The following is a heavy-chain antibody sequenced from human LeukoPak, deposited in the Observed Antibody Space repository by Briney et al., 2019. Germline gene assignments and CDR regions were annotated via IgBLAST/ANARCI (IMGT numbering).Heavy chain of an antibody. V-gene: IGHV3-30-3*01. CDR3: ARQQWLLLIWMGSFDC. J-gene: IGHJ4*02. CDR2: ISYDGSNK. CDR1: GFRFSDHA. Sequence: PGRSLRLSCAASGFRFSDHAMRWVRQAPGKGLEWVAVISYDGSNKYYADSVKGRFTISRGNSKNTLYLQMNSLRTEDTAVYYCARQQWLLLIWMGSFDCWGQGALVTVSS. D-gene: IGHD6-19*01.